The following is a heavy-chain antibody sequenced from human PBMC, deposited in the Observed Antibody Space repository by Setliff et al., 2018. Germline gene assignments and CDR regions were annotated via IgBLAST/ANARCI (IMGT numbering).Heavy chain of an antibody. Sequence: PSETLSLTCTVSGGSISSSSYYWGWIRQPPGTGLEWIGSIYYSGSTYYNTSLKSRVTISVDTSKNQFSLKLSSVTAADTAVYYCARKGISALSGAFDMWGQGTMVTVSS. V-gene: IGHV4-39*07. D-gene: IGHD1-26*01. J-gene: IGHJ3*02. CDR2: IYYSGST. CDR3: ARKGISALSGAFDM. CDR1: GGSISSSSYY.